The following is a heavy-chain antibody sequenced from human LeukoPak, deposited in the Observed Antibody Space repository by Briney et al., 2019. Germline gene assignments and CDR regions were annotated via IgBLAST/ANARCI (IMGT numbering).Heavy chain of an antibody. Sequence: ASVKVSCKASGYTFTSYGISWVRQAPGQGLEWMGWISGYTGNTNYAQNLQGRVTMTTDTSTSTAYMELRRLRSDDTAVYYCARESPISGVDYWGQGTLVTVSS. CDR3: ARESPISGVDY. CDR1: GYTFTSYG. D-gene: IGHD2-15*01. J-gene: IGHJ4*02. V-gene: IGHV1-18*01. CDR2: ISGYTGNT.